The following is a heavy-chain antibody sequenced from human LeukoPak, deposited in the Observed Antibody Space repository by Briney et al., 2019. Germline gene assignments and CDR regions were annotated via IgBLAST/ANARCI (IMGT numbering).Heavy chain of an antibody. CDR2: IYYSGST. V-gene: IGHV4-59*01. J-gene: IGHJ4*02. D-gene: IGHD6-13*01. CDR1: GGSISSNY. Sequence: KPSETLSLTCSVSGGSISSNYWSWIREPPGKGLEWIANIYYSGSTKYNPSLKSRVTISVDTSKNQFSLKLSSVTAADTAVYYCARVQQQLLPFDYWGQGILVTVSS. CDR3: ARVQQQLLPFDY.